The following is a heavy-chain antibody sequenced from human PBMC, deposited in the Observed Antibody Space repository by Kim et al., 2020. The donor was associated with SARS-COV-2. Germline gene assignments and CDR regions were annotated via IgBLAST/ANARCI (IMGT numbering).Heavy chain of an antibody. CDR1: GGSISSHY. CDR2: IYTSGGT. CDR3: ARDPATPTDGMDV. V-gene: IGHV4-4*07. J-gene: IGHJ6*02. Sequence: SETLSLTCTVSGGSISSHYWSWIRQPAGKGLEWIGCIYTSGGTNYNPSLKSRVTMSVDTSKNQFSLKLSSVTAADTAVYYCARDPATPTDGMDVWGQGTTVTVSS. D-gene: IGHD2-2*02.